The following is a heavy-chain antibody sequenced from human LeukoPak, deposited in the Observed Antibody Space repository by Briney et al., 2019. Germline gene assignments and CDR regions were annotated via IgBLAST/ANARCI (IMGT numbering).Heavy chain of an antibody. CDR2: VYTSGRT. CDR3: ARDGRQRITMDTGALDI. D-gene: IGHD3-10*01. CDR1: GGSISGYY. Sequence: PSQTLSLTCTVSGGSISGYYWSWIRQPAGKGLEWLGRVYTSGRTNYNPSLKRRVTISMDTSKNQFSLKLSSVTAADTAVYYCARDGRQRITMDTGALDIWGQGTMVTVSS. J-gene: IGHJ3*02. V-gene: IGHV4-4*07.